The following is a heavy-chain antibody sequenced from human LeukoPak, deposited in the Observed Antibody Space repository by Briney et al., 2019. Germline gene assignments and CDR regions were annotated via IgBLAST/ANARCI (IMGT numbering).Heavy chain of an antibody. D-gene: IGHD3-3*01. J-gene: IGHJ6*03. V-gene: IGHV3-74*01. Sequence: PGGSLRLSCAASGFTFSSYWMHWVRQAPGKGLVWVSRINSDGSSTSYADSVKGRFTISRDNAKNTLYLQMNSLRAEDTAVYYCASLGHAGYYDFWSGYYMPYYMDVWGKGTTVTVSS. CDR1: GFTFSSYW. CDR2: INSDGSST. CDR3: ASLGHAGYYDFWSGYYMPYYMDV.